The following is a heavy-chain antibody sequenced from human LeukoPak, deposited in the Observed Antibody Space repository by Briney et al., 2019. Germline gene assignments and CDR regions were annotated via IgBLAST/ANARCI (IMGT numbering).Heavy chain of an antibody. V-gene: IGHV4-39*02. Sequence: PSETLSLTCNVSGDSISSSTYYWGWIRQPPGKGLEWIANIYRSGTTYYNPSLKSRATISVDTSSNQFSLKLTSVTAADTAVYYCAREVGCSGGTCSPFDYWGQGILVTVSS. CDR3: AREVGCSGGTCSPFDY. CDR2: IYRSGTT. J-gene: IGHJ4*02. CDR1: GDSISSSTYY. D-gene: IGHD2-15*01.